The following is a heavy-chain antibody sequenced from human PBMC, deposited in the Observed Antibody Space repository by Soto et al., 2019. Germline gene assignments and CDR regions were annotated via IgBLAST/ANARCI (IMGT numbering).Heavy chain of an antibody. CDR1: GGSISSNY. D-gene: IGHD3-10*01. Sequence: PSETLSLTYTVSGGSISSNYWTWIRQPPGEGLEWIGYVYNSGSTNYSPALKSRVTISEDTSKSQFSLKLSSVTAADTAVYYCARAPYYYGSRIRFDPGGQGTLVPVSS. J-gene: IGHJ5*02. CDR2: VYNSGST. V-gene: IGHV4-4*08. CDR3: ARAPYYYGSRIRFDP.